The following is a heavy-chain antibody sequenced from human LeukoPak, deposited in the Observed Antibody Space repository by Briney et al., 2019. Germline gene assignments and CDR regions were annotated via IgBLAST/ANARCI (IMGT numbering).Heavy chain of an antibody. CDR3: AKVAQQWLVLWWFDP. CDR2: ISYDGSNK. D-gene: IGHD6-19*01. Sequence: PGRSLRLSCAASGFTFSSYGMHWVRQAPGKGLEWVAVISYDGSNKYYADSVKGRFTISRDNSKNTLYLQMNSLRAEDTAVYYCAKVAQQWLVLWWFDPWGQGTLVTVSS. CDR1: GFTFSSYG. J-gene: IGHJ5*02. V-gene: IGHV3-30*18.